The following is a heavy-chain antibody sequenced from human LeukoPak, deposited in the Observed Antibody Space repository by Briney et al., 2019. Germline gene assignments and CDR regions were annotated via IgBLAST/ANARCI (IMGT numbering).Heavy chain of an antibody. Sequence: GGSPRLSCAASTLIFSDYAMTWVRQAPGKGLEWVSTISGGGDATYYAHSVKGRFAVSRDNSKKTLYLQLNSLRAEDTAVYYCTRDQRKYCSRTTCFVFDIWGQGTVVSVSS. J-gene: IGHJ3*02. CDR3: TRDQRKYCSRTTCFVFDI. CDR1: TLIFSDYA. V-gene: IGHV3-23*01. CDR2: ISGGGDAT. D-gene: IGHD2-2*01.